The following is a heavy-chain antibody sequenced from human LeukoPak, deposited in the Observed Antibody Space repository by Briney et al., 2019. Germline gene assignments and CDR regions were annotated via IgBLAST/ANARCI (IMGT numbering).Heavy chain of an antibody. D-gene: IGHD6-19*01. V-gene: IGHV1-3*01. Sequence: ASVTVSCKASGYTLTSYAMHWVRQAPGQRLEWMGCINAGNGNTKYSQKFQGRVTITRDTSASTAYMELSSLRSEDTAVYYCARDHGWYLVLYYFDYWGQGTLVTVSS. CDR2: INAGNGNT. J-gene: IGHJ4*02. CDR1: GYTLTSYA. CDR3: ARDHGWYLVLYYFDY.